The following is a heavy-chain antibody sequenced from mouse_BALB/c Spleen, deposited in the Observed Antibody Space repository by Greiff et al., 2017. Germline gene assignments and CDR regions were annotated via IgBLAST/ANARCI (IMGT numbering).Heavy chain of an antibody. Sequence: QVQLQQSGAELVKPGASVKLSCKASGYTFTSYYMYWVKQRPGQGLEWIGEINPSNGGTNFNEKFKSKATLTVDKSSSTAYMQLSSLTSEDSAVYFCARWDYYGSSYGFAYWGQGTLVTVSA. CDR3: ARWDYYGSSYGFAY. V-gene: IGHV1S81*02. CDR2: INPSNGGT. D-gene: IGHD1-1*01. J-gene: IGHJ3*01. CDR1: GYTFTSYY.